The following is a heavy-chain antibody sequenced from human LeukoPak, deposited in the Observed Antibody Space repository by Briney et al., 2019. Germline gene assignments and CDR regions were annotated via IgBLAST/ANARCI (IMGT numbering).Heavy chain of an antibody. V-gene: IGHV3-7*03. D-gene: IGHD3-9*01. J-gene: IGHJ4*02. Sequence: GGSLRLSCAASGFTFSPYWMNWVRRAPGKGLEWVANIKQDGSEKNYVDSVKGRFTISRDNAKNSLYLQMNNLRVEDTAMYYCAGGTGFIIKDWGQGTLVTVSS. CDR3: AGGTGFIIKD. CDR2: IKQDGSEK. CDR1: GFTFSPYW.